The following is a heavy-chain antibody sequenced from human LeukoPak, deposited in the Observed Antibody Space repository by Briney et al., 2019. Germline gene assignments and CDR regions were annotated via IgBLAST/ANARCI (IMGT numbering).Heavy chain of an antibody. V-gene: IGHV4-61*01. Sequence: SETLSLTCTVSGYSISSGHYWGWIRQPPGKGLEWIGYIYYSGSTNYNPSLKSRVIISVDTSKNQFSLKLSSVTAADTAVYYCARGGWYRDYWGQGTLVTVSS. CDR2: IYYSGST. CDR1: GYSISSGHY. CDR3: ARGGWYRDY. J-gene: IGHJ4*02. D-gene: IGHD6-19*01.